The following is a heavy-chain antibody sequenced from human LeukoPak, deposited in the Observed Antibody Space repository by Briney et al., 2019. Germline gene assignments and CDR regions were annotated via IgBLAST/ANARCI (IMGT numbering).Heavy chain of an antibody. CDR3: AKGSAAAGAEYFQH. D-gene: IGHD6-13*01. CDR2: ISGSGGST. CDR1: GFTFSSYS. V-gene: IGHV3-23*01. Sequence: GGSLRLPCAASGFTFSSYSMSWVRQAPGKGLEWVSAISGSGGSTYYADSVKGRFTISRDNSKNTLYLQMNSLRAQDTPVYYCAKGSAAAGAEYFQHWGQGTLVTVSS. J-gene: IGHJ1*01.